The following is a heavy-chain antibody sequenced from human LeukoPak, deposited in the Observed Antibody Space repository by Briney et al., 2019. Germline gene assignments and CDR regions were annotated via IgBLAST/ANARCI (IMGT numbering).Heavy chain of an antibody. V-gene: IGHV3-23*01. Sequence: GGSLRLSCGASGYIFRNYWMSWVRQAPGKGLEWVSAISGSGGSTYYADSVKGRFTISRDNSKNTLYLQMNSLRAEDTAVYYCAKHYYGSGSYAFDIWGQGTMVTVSS. D-gene: IGHD3-10*01. CDR3: AKHYYGSGSYAFDI. CDR1: GYIFRNYW. J-gene: IGHJ3*02. CDR2: ISGSGGST.